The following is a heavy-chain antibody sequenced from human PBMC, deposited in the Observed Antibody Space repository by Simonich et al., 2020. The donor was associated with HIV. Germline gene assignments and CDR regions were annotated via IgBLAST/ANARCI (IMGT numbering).Heavy chain of an antibody. CDR3: ATWEVKDDVLTGFTYWYFDL. V-gene: IGHV1-24*01. J-gene: IGHJ2*01. CDR2: FDPELGET. D-gene: IGHD3-9*01. Sequence: QVQLVQSGAEVKKPGASVKVSCKVSGHSLAELSMNWVRQTPGRGLEWMGGFDPELGETIYANKLQGRVTMTEDTSTDTAYMELSGLRSEDTALYYCATWEVKDDVLTGFTYWYFDLWGRGTLVTVSS. CDR1: GHSLAELS.